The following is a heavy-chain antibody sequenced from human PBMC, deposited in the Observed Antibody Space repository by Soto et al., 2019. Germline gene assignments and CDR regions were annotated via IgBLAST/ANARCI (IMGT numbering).Heavy chain of an antibody. D-gene: IGHD1-7*01. CDR2: INHSGST. V-gene: IGHV4-34*01. CDR3: ANSRGRITGNTDY. J-gene: IGHJ4*02. CDR1: GGSFSGYY. Sequence: PSETLSLTCAVYGGSFSGYYWSWIRQPPGKGLEWIGEINHSGSTNYNPSLKSRVTISVDTSKNQFSLKLSSVTAADTAVYYCANSRGRITGNTDYWGQGTLVTVSS.